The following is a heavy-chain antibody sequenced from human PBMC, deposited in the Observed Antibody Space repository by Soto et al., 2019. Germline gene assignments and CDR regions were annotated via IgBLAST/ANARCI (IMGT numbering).Heavy chain of an antibody. CDR2: IWYDGSNK. J-gene: IGHJ4*03. V-gene: IGHV3-33*01. CDR3: SRYLSGDYGVLYL. Sequence: GGSLRLSCAPSGFTFSSYGMHWARQAPGKGLEWVAVIWYDGSNKVYADSVKGRFTISRDNSKNTLYLQMNSLRAEDTAVYYFSRYLSGDYGVLYLWAQGTLVTVSS. D-gene: IGHD4-17*01. CDR1: GFTFSSYG.